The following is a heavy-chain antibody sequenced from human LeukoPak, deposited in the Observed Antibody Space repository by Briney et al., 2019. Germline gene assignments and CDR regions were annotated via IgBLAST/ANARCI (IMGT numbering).Heavy chain of an antibody. Sequence: GGSLRLSCAASGFTFSSYAMSWVRQAPGKGLEWVSAISVSGGSTYYADSVKGRFTISRDNSKNTLYLQMDSLRADDTAVYYCAKNRHRLPSDYWGQGTLVTVPS. CDR3: AKNRHRLPSDY. CDR1: GFTFSSYA. J-gene: IGHJ4*02. D-gene: IGHD2-2*01. CDR2: ISVSGGST. V-gene: IGHV3-23*01.